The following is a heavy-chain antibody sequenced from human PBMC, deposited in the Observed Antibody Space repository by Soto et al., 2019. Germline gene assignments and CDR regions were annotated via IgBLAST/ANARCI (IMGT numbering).Heavy chain of an antibody. CDR1: RFTSGQQA. CDR2: ISSNGENT. J-gene: IGHJ4*01. V-gene: IGHV3-23*01. D-gene: IGHD6-13*01. CDR3: VSWVSAHFDS. Sequence: GWSLRLSCAASRFTSGQQALNWVRQGPGKGLEWVSTISSNGENTHYADSVKGRFIISSDNSSNTVALQMNSLSVEDTAIYYCVSWVSAHFDSWGQGTLVTVSS.